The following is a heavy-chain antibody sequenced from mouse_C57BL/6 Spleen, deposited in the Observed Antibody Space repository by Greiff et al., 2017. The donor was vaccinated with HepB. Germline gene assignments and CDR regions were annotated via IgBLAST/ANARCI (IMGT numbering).Heavy chain of an antibody. J-gene: IGHJ2*01. D-gene: IGHD1-1*02. CDR3: ARSEGGN. CDR2: IDPETGGT. V-gene: IGHV1-15*01. CDR1: GYTFTDYE. Sequence: VQGVESGAELVRPGASVTLSCKASGYTFTDYEMHWVKQTPVHGLEWIGAIDPETGGTAYNQKFKGKAILTADKSSSTAYMELRSLTSEDSAVYYCARSEGGNWGQGTTLTVSS.